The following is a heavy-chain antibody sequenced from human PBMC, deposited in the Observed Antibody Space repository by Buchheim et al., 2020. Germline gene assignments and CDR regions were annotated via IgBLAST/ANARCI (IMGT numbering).Heavy chain of an antibody. V-gene: IGHV4-34*01. CDR3: ARGLYCSSTSCYVGMDV. J-gene: IGHJ6*02. Sequence: QVQLQQWGAGLLKPSETLSLTCAVYGGSFSGYYWSWIRQPPGKGLEWIGEINHSGSTTYNPSLKSRVTISVDKSKNQFSLKLSSVTAADTAVYYCARGLYCSSTSCYVGMDVWGQGTT. CDR1: GGSFSGYY. D-gene: IGHD2-2*01. CDR2: INHSGST.